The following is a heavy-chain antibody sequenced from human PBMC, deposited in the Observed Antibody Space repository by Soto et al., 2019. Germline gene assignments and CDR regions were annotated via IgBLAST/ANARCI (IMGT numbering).Heavy chain of an antibody. V-gene: IGHV4-39*01. CDR1: GGSISSSSYY. CDR2: IYYSGST. Sequence: SETLSLTCTVSGGSISSSSYYWCWIRHPPRKGLEWIGSIYYSGSTYYNPSLKSRVTISVDTSKNQFSLKLSSVTAADTAVYYCASNYDYVWGSYRSNFDYWGQGTLVTVSS. D-gene: IGHD3-16*02. CDR3: ASNYDYVWGSYRSNFDY. J-gene: IGHJ4*02.